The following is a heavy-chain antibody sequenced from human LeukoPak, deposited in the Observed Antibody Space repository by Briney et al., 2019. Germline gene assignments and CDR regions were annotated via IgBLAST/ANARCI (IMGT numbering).Heavy chain of an antibody. CDR2: IRYDGSNK. CDR3: AKGRSSTTSLAAFDI. Sequence: GGSLRLSCAASGFTFSNYAMHWVRQAPGKGLEWVAFIRYDGSNKYYGDSVEGRFIISRDNSKNTVYVQMNSVRPEDTAVYFCAKGRSSTTSLAAFDIWGQGTVVTVSS. CDR1: GFTFSNYA. V-gene: IGHV3-30*02. J-gene: IGHJ3*02. D-gene: IGHD2-2*01.